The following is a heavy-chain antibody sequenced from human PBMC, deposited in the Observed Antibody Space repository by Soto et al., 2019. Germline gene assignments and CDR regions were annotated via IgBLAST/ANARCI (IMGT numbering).Heavy chain of an antibody. Sequence: QVQLQESGPGLVKPSETLSLTCTVSGGSISSYYWSWIRQPPGKGLEWIGYIYYSGSTNYNPSLNSRVTISVDTSKYQFSLKLTSVTAADTAVYYCARRGDYGSGDYYYGMDVRGQGTTVTVAS. V-gene: IGHV4-59*08. J-gene: IGHJ6*02. CDR3: ARRGDYGSGDYYYGMDV. D-gene: IGHD4-17*01. CDR1: GGSISSYY. CDR2: IYYSGST.